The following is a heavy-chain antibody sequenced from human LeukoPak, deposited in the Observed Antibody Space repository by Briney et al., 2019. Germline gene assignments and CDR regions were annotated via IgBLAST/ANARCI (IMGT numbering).Heavy chain of an antibody. CDR3: ARAQTDIVVVVAATPFDY. D-gene: IGHD2-15*01. CDR2: LIPILGIA. Sequence: SVKVSCKASGGTFSSYAISWVRQAPGQGLEWMGRLIPILGIANYAQKFQGRVTITADKSTSTAYMELSSLRSEDTAVYYCARAQTDIVVVVAATPFDYWGQGTLVTVSS. V-gene: IGHV1-69*04. CDR1: GGTFSSYA. J-gene: IGHJ4*02.